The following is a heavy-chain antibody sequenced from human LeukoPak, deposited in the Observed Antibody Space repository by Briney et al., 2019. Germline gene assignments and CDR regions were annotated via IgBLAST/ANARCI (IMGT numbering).Heavy chain of an antibody. J-gene: IGHJ4*02. CDR1: GFTFETYS. CDR2: ISASRTTI. Sequence: GGSLRLSCAASGFTFETYSMHWVRQAPGKGLEGVSYISASRTTIFYAASVKGRFTISRDNAKNSLYLQMNSLRTEDTAVYYCARPLSYCGADCYRDGLDYWGRGTLVTVSS. V-gene: IGHV3-48*04. CDR3: ARPLSYCGADCYRDGLDY. D-gene: IGHD2-21*02.